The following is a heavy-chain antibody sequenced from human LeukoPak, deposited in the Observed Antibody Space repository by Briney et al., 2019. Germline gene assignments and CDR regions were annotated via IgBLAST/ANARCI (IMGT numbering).Heavy chain of an antibody. CDR3: ARSSWHDPAEDY. V-gene: IGHV1-18*01. J-gene: IGHJ4*02. CDR2: ISAYNGNT. D-gene: IGHD6-13*01. Sequence: ASVKVSCKASGYTFTSHGISWVRQAPGQGLEWMGWISAYNGNTNYAQKLQGRVTMTTDTSTSTAYMELRSLRSDDTAVYYCARSSWHDPAEDYWGQGTLVTVSS. CDR1: GYTFTSHG.